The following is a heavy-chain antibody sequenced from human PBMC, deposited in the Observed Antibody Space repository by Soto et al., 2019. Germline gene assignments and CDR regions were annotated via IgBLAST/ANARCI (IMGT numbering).Heavy chain of an antibody. Sequence: QVQLVQSASEVMKPGASVKVSCKASGYTFIRYGITWVRQAPGQRLEWMGWISPYNDQTIYAQKLQGRVTMTADTSKRSVYMQLSSLKSDDTAVYYCARGGYYDDVWEKLSHYGLDVWGRGTSVTVSS. J-gene: IGHJ6*04. CDR2: ISPYNDQT. D-gene: IGHD3-16*01. V-gene: IGHV1-18*01. CDR3: ARGGYYDDVWEKLSHYGLDV. CDR1: GYTFIRYG.